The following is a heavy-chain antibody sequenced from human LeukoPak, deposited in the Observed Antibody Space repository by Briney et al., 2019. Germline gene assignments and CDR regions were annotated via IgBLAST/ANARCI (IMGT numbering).Heavy chain of an antibody. J-gene: IGHJ1*01. CDR3: AREKVVVAATGWYEYFQH. Sequence: ASVKVSCKASGYTFTSYDINWVRQATGQGLEWMGWTNPNSGNTGYAQKFQGRVTMTRNTSISTAYMELSSLRSEDTAVYYCAREKVVVAATGWYEYFQHWGQGTLVTVSS. D-gene: IGHD2-15*01. CDR2: TNPNSGNT. CDR1: GYTFTSYD. V-gene: IGHV1-8*01.